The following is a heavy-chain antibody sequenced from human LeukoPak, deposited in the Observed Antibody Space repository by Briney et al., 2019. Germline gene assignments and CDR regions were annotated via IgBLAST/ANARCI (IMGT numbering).Heavy chain of an antibody. CDR2: IYYSGST. CDR3: ARHGHFDSSGYYPLDY. CDR1: GGSISGYY. D-gene: IGHD3-22*01. V-gene: IGHV4-59*08. J-gene: IGHJ4*02. Sequence: SETLSLTCTVSGGSISGYYWSWIPQPPGKGLEWNGYIYYSGSTNYNPSLKSRVTMSVDTSKNQFSLKLSSVTAADTAVYHCARHGHFDSSGYYPLDYWGQGTLVTVSS.